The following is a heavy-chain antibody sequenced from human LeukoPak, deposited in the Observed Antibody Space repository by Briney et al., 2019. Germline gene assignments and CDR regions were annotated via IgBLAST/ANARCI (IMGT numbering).Heavy chain of an antibody. V-gene: IGHV4-34*01. D-gene: IGHD3-10*01. J-gene: IGHJ4*02. CDR3: VRGFSGVVGDY. CDR1: GGSFSDYY. Sequence: PSETLSLTCTVYGGSFSDYYWSWIRQPPGKGLEWIGEIKPGGITNYNPSLKSRVTISVGTSKNQLSLKLNSATAADTTVYYCVRGFSGVVGDYWGQGTLVTVSS. CDR2: IKPGGIT.